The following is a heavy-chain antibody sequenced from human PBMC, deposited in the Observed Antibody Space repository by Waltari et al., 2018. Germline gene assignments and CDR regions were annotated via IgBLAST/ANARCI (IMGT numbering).Heavy chain of an antibody. J-gene: IGHJ4*02. Sequence: EVQLVESGGGLVKPGGSLRLSCAASGFTFSNAWMSWVRQAPGKGVEWVGRIKRKTDGGTTDYAAPVKGRFTISRDDSENTLYLQMNSLKTEDTAVYYCATLFGDFWSGYFFDYWGQGTLVTVSS. V-gene: IGHV3-15*01. CDR1: GFTFSNAW. CDR2: IKRKTDGGTT. D-gene: IGHD3-3*01. CDR3: ATLFGDFWSGYFFDY.